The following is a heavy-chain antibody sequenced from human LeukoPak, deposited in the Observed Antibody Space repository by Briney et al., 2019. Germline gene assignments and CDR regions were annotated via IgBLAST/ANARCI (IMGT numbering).Heavy chain of an antibody. Sequence: ALRLSCAASGFTFSSYVMHWVRQAPGKGLEWGAIISYDGSNEYYADSVKGRFTISRDNSKNTLYLQMNSLRAEDTAVYYCAELGITMIGGVWGKGTTVTISS. V-gene: IGHV3-30*04. CDR2: ISYDGSNE. CDR3: AELGITMIGGV. CDR1: GFTFSSYV. D-gene: IGHD3-10*02. J-gene: IGHJ6*04.